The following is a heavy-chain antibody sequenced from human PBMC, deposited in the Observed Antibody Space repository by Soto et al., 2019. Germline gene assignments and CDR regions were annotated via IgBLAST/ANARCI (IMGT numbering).Heavy chain of an antibody. Sequence: SVKVSCKASGLTFTSSAVQWVRQARGQRLEWIGWIVVGSGNTNYAQKFQERVTITRDMSTSTAYMELSSLRSEDTAVYYCAADLGTTVTMLDYWGQGTLVTVSS. CDR3: AADLGTTVTMLDY. V-gene: IGHV1-58*01. J-gene: IGHJ4*02. CDR1: GLTFTSSA. CDR2: IVVGSGNT. D-gene: IGHD4-17*01.